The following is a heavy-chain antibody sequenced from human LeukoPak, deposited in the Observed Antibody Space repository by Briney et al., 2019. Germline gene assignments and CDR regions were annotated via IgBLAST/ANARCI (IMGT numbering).Heavy chain of an antibody. CDR1: GGSISSYY. V-gene: IGHV4-59*01. J-gene: IGHJ5*02. D-gene: IGHD1-14*01. CDR3: ARPATGFSRGWFDP. Sequence: PSETLSLTCTVSGGSISSYYWSWIRQPPGKGLEWIGYIYYSGSTNYNPSLKSRVTIPVDTSKNQFSLKLSSVTAADTAVYYCARPATGFSRGWFDPWGQGTLVTVSS. CDR2: IYYSGST.